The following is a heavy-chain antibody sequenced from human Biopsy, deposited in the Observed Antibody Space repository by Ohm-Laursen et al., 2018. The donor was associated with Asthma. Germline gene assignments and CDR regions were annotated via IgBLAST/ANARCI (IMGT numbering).Heavy chain of an antibody. CDR3: ARKAGSCISRTCYSLDF. Sequence: VKIPCKSLGGTFNTYVIGWVRQAPGQGLEWMGGINSVFGTATYPQKFQDRVTITADDSTSTVYMELSSLRSEDTAVYYCARKAGSCISRTCYSLDFWGQGTLVTVSS. CDR2: INSVFGTA. J-gene: IGHJ4*02. D-gene: IGHD2-2*01. CDR1: GGTFNTYV. V-gene: IGHV1-69*13.